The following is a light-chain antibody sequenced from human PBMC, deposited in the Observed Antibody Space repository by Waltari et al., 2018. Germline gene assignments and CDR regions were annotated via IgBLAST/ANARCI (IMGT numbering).Light chain of an antibody. V-gene: IGKV1-33*01. CDR1: KDIRKN. Sequence: IQVTQSPSSLSASIGDRVTITCRASKDIRKNFSWFQERPGKAPKLLIDDASNLEAGVPSRFSGTGSGTDFSLTISSLQPEDSATYYCQHYNNLPYTFSRGTKLQIK. CDR3: QHYNNLPYT. CDR2: DAS. J-gene: IGKJ2*01.